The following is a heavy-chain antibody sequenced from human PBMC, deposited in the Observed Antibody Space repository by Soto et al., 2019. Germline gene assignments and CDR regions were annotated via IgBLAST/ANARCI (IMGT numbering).Heavy chain of an antibody. J-gene: IGHJ3*02. V-gene: IGHV4-34*01. Sequence: QVQLQQWGAGLLKPSETLSLTCAGYGGSVSSRSNYYWSWIRQPPGKGLEWIGEMSHSGGTHFNPSLKSRVTISVDTSKNQFSLKMCSVTAADTALYYCARVERGTATTVVDAFDIWGPGTMVTVSS. CDR3: ARVERGTATTVVDAFDI. CDR2: MSHSGGT. D-gene: IGHD1-1*01. CDR1: GGSVSSRSNYY.